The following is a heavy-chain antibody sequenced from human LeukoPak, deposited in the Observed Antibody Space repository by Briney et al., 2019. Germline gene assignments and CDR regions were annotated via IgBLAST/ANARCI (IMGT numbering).Heavy chain of an antibody. D-gene: IGHD3-22*01. CDR2: INHSGST. Sequence: SETLSLTCAVYGGSFSGYYWSWIRQPPGNGLEWIGEINHSGSTNNNPSLKSRVTISVDTSKNQFSLKLSSVTAADTAVYYCASTRPTYYYDSSGYSPLYWGQGTLVTVSS. CDR3: ASTRPTYYYDSSGYSPLY. J-gene: IGHJ4*02. CDR1: GGSFSGYY. V-gene: IGHV4-34*01.